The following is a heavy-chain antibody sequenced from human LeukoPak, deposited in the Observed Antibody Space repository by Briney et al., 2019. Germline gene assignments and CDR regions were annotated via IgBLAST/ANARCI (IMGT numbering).Heavy chain of an antibody. Sequence: GGSLRLSCAASGFTFGSNIMRWVRQAPGKGLWSVAGIWYEGGRKHYADSAEGRFCISRDKSKNTLDLQMNSLRAEDTAIYYCAKDKWEDSGNYYHYCDYWGQGIRVSVSS. V-gene: IGHV3-33*03. CDR2: IWYEGGRK. J-gene: IGHJ4*02. D-gene: IGHD1-26*01. CDR1: GFTFGSNI. CDR3: AKDKWEDSGNYYHYCDY.